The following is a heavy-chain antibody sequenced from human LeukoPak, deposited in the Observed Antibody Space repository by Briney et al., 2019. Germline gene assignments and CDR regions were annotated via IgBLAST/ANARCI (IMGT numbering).Heavy chain of an antibody. CDR3: ARDHGIVGATGFGY. CDR1: GGSISSSSYY. V-gene: IGHV4-39*07. CDR2: IYYSGST. D-gene: IGHD1-26*01. Sequence: PSETLSLTCSVSGGSISSSSYYWGWIRQPPGNGLEWIGSIYYSGSTYYNPSLKSRVTLSLDTSKNQFSLKLSSVTAADTAVYYCARDHGIVGATGFGYWGQGTLVTVSS. J-gene: IGHJ4*02.